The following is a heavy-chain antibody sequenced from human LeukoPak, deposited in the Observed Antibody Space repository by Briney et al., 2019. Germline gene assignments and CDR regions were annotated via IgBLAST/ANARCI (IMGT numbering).Heavy chain of an antibody. CDR2: ISSSSSYI. V-gene: IGHV3-21*01. J-gene: IGHJ5*02. CDR1: GFTFSSYS. Sequence: GGSLRLSCAASGFTFSSYSMNWVRQAPGKGLEWVSSISSSSSYIYYADSVKGRFTISRDNAKNSLYLQMNSLRAEDTAVYYCARAAATATEPNRVDPWGQGTLVTVSS. D-gene: IGHD1-14*01. CDR3: ARAAATATEPNRVDP.